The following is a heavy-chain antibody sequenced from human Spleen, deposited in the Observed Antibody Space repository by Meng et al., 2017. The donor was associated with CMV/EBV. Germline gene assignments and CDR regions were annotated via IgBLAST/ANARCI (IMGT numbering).Heavy chain of an antibody. Sequence: SETLSLTCTVSSCSISSGDYYWSWIRQPPGKGLEWIGYIYYSGITYYNPSLKSRVAISVDTSKNQFSLKVSSVTATDTAVYYCARSPSYIWGNYPPFYFDYWGQGTLVTVSS. CDR2: IYYSGIT. J-gene: IGHJ4*02. D-gene: IGHD3-16*01. CDR1: SCSISSGDYY. V-gene: IGHV4-30-4*08. CDR3: ARSPSYIWGNYPPFYFDY.